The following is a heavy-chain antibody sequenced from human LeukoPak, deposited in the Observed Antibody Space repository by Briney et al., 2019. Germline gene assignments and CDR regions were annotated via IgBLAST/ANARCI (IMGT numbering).Heavy chain of an antibody. V-gene: IGHV4-4*02. CDR1: GGSISSSNW. D-gene: IGHD3-22*01. Sequence: SGTLSLTCAVSGGSISSSNWWSWVRQPPGKGLEWIGEIYHSGSTNYNPSLKSRVTISVDTSKNQFSLKLSSVTAADTAVYYCARNSYYYDSSGYSYWGQGTLVTVSS. CDR3: ARNSYYYDSSGYSY. J-gene: IGHJ4*02. CDR2: IYHSGST.